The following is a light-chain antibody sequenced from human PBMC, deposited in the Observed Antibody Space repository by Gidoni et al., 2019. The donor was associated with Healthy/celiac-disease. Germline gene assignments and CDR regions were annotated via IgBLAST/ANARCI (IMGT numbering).Light chain of an antibody. V-gene: IGKV3-15*01. CDR2: GAP. CDR1: QSVSSN. J-gene: IGKJ4*01. CDR3: HQYTNWPPLT. Sequence: EIVLTQSPATLSVSPGARATLSCRASQSVSSNLAWYQQKPGQAPRLLIYGAPTSATGIPARFSGSGAATAFTLTISSLHSEDFAVYYCHQYTNWPPLTFGGGTKVEI.